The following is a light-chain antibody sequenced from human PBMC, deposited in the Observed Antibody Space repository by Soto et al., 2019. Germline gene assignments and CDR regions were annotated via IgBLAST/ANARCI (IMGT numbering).Light chain of an antibody. CDR2: KAS. Sequence: DIQMTQSPSTLSASVGDRVTITCRASQSISSWLAWYQQKPGKAPKLLIYKASSLESGVPSRLSGSGSGTEFTLTISNLQPDDSATYYCQHYKAFSPWTFGQGTKVDIK. CDR3: QHYKAFSPWT. J-gene: IGKJ1*01. CDR1: QSISSW. V-gene: IGKV1-5*03.